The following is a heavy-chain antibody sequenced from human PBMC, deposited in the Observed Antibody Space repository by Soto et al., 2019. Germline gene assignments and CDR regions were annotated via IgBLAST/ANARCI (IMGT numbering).Heavy chain of an antibody. CDR2: ISYDGSNK. CDR1: GFTFSTYG. J-gene: IGHJ4*02. CDR3: AKVWALYTTDCDNRFDY. Sequence: QVQLVESGGGVVQPGRSLRLSCAASGFTFSTYGMHWVRQAPGKGPEWVAVISYDGSNKYYADSVKGRFTISRDNSKNTLYLQMNSLRTEDTAVYWCAKVWALYTTDCDNRFDYWGQGTLVTVSS. D-gene: IGHD1-1*01. V-gene: IGHV3-30*18.